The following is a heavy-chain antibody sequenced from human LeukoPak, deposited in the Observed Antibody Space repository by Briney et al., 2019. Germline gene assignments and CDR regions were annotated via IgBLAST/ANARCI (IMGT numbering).Heavy chain of an antibody. J-gene: IGHJ3*02. CDR2: ISSSSSYI. Sequence: PGGSLRLSCAASGFTFSSYSMNWVRQAPGKGLEWVSSISSSSSYIYYADSVKGRFTISRDNAKNSLYLQMNSLRAEDTAVYYCARDFHRRYYDSSGYNAFDIWGQGTMVTVSS. CDR3: ARDFHRRYYDSSGYNAFDI. CDR1: GFTFSSYS. V-gene: IGHV3-21*01. D-gene: IGHD3-22*01.